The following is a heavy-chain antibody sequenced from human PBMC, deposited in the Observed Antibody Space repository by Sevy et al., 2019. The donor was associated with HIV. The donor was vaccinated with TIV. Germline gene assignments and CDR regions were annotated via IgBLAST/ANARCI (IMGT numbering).Heavy chain of an antibody. CDR2: INSHGSST. CDR1: GFTFSSYW. J-gene: IGHJ6*02. D-gene: IGHD3-9*01. CDR3: ARDPDYDIFYYGMDV. V-gene: IGHV3-74*01. Sequence: GSLRLSCAASGFTFSSYWMHWARQAPGKGLVCVSRINSHGSSTSYADSVKGRFNISRDNAKNTLYLQLNSLRAEDTAVYYCARDPDYDIFYYGMDVWGQGTTVTVSS.